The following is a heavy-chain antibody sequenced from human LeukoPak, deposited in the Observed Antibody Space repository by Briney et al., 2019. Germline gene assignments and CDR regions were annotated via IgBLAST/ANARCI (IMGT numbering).Heavy chain of an antibody. CDR1: GGTFSSYA. D-gene: IGHD3-22*01. V-gene: IGHV1-69*01. CDR2: LIPICGTA. J-gene: IGHJ3*02. Sequence: SVKVSCKASGGTFSSYAISLVRQAHGQGLEWMGGLIPICGTANYAQKFQGRVTITADESTSTAYMELSSLRSEDTAVYYCASDQRVDSSGYYDAFDIWGQGTMVTVSS. CDR3: ASDQRVDSSGYYDAFDI.